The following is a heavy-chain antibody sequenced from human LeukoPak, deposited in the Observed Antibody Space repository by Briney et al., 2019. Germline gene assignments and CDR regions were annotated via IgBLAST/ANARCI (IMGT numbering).Heavy chain of an antibody. D-gene: IGHD3-10*01. J-gene: IGHJ4*02. Sequence: GGSLRLSCAASGFTVSSNYMSWVRQAPGKGLEWVSVIYSGGSTYYADTVKGRFTISRDNSKNTLYLQMNSLRAEDTAVYYCARTYGSGSYSRFDYWGQGTLVTVSS. CDR3: ARTYGSGSYSRFDY. CDR2: IYSGGST. V-gene: IGHV3-66*01. CDR1: GFTVSSNY.